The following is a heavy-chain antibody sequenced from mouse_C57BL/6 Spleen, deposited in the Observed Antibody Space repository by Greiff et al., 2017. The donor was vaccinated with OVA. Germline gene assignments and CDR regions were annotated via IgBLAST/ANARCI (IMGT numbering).Heavy chain of an antibody. CDR1: GYAFSSSW. Sequence: VKLMESGPELVKPGASVKISCKASGYAFSSSWMNWVKQRPGKGLEWIGRIYPGDGDTNYNGKFKGKATLTADKSSSTAYMQLSSLTSEDSAVYFCASYNYDEGYYFDYWGQGTTLTVSS. CDR2: IYPGDGDT. V-gene: IGHV1-82*01. D-gene: IGHD2-12*01. J-gene: IGHJ2*01. CDR3: ASYNYDEGYYFDY.